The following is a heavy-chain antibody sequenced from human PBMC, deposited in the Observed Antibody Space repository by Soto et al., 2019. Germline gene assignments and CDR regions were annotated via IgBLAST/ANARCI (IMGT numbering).Heavy chain of an antibody. CDR3: ARGTTKYSFGYYFDH. CDR2: TNPSGGST. Sequence: AASVKVSCKASGYTFTTYHMHWVRQAPGQGLEWMGITNPSGGSTSYPQKLQGRATMSRDTSTTTVYMELSSLRSEDTAVYFCARGTTKYSFGYYFDHWGQGTLVTVSS. J-gene: IGHJ4*02. CDR1: GYTFTTYH. V-gene: IGHV1-46*04. D-gene: IGHD5-18*01.